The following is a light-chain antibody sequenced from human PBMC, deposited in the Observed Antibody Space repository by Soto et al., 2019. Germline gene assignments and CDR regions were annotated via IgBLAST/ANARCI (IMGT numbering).Light chain of an antibody. CDR3: CSYAGSYTFYV. V-gene: IGLV2-11*01. CDR2: DVS. J-gene: IGLJ1*01. Sequence: SALTQPRSVSGPTGQSVTISCTGTSSDVGGYNYVSWYQQHPGKAPKLMIYDVSKRPSGVPDRFSGSKSGNTASLTISGLQAEDEADYYCCSYAGSYTFYVFGTGTKVTVL. CDR1: SSDVGGYNY.